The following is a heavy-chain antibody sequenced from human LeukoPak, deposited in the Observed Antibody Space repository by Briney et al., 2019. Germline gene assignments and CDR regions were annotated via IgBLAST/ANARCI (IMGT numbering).Heavy chain of an antibody. J-gene: IGHJ5*02. CDR3: ARVISSIADAWFDP. D-gene: IGHD6-6*01. CDR1: GYTFTGYY. V-gene: IGHV1-2*02. Sequence: GASVKVSCKASGYTFTGYYMHWVRQAPGQGLEWVGWINPNSGGTNYAQKFQGRVTMTRDTSISTAYMELSRLRSDDTAVYYCARVISSIADAWFDPWGQGTLVTVSS. CDR2: INPNSGGT.